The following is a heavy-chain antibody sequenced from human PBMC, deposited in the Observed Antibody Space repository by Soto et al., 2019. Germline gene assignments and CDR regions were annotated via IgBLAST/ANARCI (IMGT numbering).Heavy chain of an antibody. CDR2: IYYSGST. Sequence: SETLSLTCTVSGGSISSYYWSWIRQPPGKGLEWIGYIYYSGSTNYNPSLKSRVTISVDTSKNQFSLKLSSVTAADTAVYYCARLGGYYRYSYFDYWGQGTXVTVSS. D-gene: IGHD3-3*01. CDR3: ARLGGYYRYSYFDY. CDR1: GGSISSYY. V-gene: IGHV4-59*01. J-gene: IGHJ4*02.